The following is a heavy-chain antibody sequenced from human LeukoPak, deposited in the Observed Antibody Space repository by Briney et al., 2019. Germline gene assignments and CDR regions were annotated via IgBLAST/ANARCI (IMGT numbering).Heavy chain of an antibody. V-gene: IGHV4-59*04. J-gene: IGHJ4*02. CDR2: IYHSGST. CDR3: AGKYYYDSSGYFYVDY. Sequence: SDTLSLTCTVAGGSMSYHYWSWLRQPPGKRLEWIGSIYHSGSTYYNPSLKSRVTISIDTSKNQFSLRLSSVTAADTAVYYCAGKYYYDSSGYFYVDYWGQGTLVTVSS. CDR1: GGSMSYHY. D-gene: IGHD3-22*01.